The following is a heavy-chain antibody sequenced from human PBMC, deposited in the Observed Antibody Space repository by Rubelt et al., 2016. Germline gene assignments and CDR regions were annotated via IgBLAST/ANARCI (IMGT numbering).Heavy chain of an antibody. D-gene: IGHD5-18*01. Sequence: QVQLQESGPGLVKPSETLSLTCTVSGDSIISTSHFWGWVRQSPGKGPEWIGTIFSSGRAFYNPSLKSRVTISVDASKNQVSLRLSSVTAADTAVYYCARTIHGYSYGYDFDSWGQGSLVTVSS. CDR1: GDSIISTSHF. CDR2: IFSSGRA. CDR3: ARTIHGYSYGYDFDS. V-gene: IGHV4-39*01. J-gene: IGHJ4*02.